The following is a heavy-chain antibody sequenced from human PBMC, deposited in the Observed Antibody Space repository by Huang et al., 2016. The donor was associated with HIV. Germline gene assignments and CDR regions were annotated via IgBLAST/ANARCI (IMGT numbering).Heavy chain of an antibody. CDR3: ARDHWYPLQNWFDL. J-gene: IGHJ5*02. Sequence: QVELVQSGAEVKRPGASVRVSCKASGYIFTKYGINWVRQAPGQGLGWMGRISAYNGNTNYAEKFQGRVTLTGDTSTTTAYMELRDVTSADTAVYYCARDHWYPLQNWFDLWGQGTLVTVSS. D-gene: IGHD1-1*01. CDR2: ISAYNGNT. CDR1: GYIFTKYG. V-gene: IGHV1-18*04.